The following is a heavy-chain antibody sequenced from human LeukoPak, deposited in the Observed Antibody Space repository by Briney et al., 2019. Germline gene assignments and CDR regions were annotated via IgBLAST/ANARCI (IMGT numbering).Heavy chain of an antibody. J-gene: IGHJ4*02. CDR3: VRQKKSHGNFDY. Sequence: GGSLRLSCAASGFTFSDHAMHWVRQAPGKGLEWVSAVGIAADTFYPGSVKGRFTVSRENAKNSLYLQMNSLRVEDTAVYYCVRQKKSHGNFDYWGQGTLVTVSS. V-gene: IGHV3-13*01. CDR1: GFTFSDHA. D-gene: IGHD1-26*01. CDR2: VGIAADT.